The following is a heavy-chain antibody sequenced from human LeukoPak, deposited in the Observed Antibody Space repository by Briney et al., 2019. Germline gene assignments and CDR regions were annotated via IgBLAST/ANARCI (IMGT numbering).Heavy chain of an antibody. V-gene: IGHV4-34*01. CDR3: ARDRRAVAGEDFDY. CDR2: INHSGST. CDR1: GGSFSGYY. Sequence: PSETLSLTCAVYGGSFSGYYWSWIRQPPGKGLEWIGEINHSGSTNYNPSLKSRVTISVDTSKNQFSLKLSSVTAADTAVYYCARDRRAVAGEDFDYWGQGTLVTVSS. J-gene: IGHJ4*02. D-gene: IGHD6-19*01.